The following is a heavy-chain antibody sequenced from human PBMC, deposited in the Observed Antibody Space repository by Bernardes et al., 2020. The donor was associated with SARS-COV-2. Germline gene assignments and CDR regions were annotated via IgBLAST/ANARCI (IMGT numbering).Heavy chain of an antibody. J-gene: IGHJ6*02. D-gene: IGHD3-22*01. CDR2: IWYDGSNK. V-gene: IGHV3-33*01. Sequence: LRLSCAASGFTFSSYGMHWVRQAPGKGLEWVAVIWYDGSNKYYADSVKGRFTISRDNSKNTLYLQMNSLRAEDTAVYYCARDSSNYYDSSGWDYYYYGMDVWGQGTTVTVSS. CDR3: ARDSSNYYDSSGWDYYYYGMDV. CDR1: GFTFSSYG.